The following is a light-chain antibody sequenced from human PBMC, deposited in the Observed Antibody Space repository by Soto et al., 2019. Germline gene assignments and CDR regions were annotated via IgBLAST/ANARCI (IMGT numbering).Light chain of an antibody. CDR3: QQYNSYSIT. J-gene: IGKJ5*01. Sequence: DIQMTQSPSTRSXXXXXXXXXXXRASQSISSWLAWYQQKPGKAPKLLIYKASSLESGVPSRFSGSGSGTEFTLTISSLQPDDFATYYCQQYNSYSITFGQGTRLETK. V-gene: IGKV1-5*03. CDR2: KAS. CDR1: QSISSW.